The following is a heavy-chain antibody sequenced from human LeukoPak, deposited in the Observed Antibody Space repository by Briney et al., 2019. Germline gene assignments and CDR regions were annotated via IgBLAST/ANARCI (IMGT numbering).Heavy chain of an antibody. CDR3: SRGINTLSP. Sequence: SETPSLTCSVSGDSITTYFWTWIRQPPGKGLEWIGYIYYAGSTNYNPSLKSRVTMSVDSSKNQISLKLTSVTAADTAVCYCSRGINTLSPWGQGSLVTVSS. J-gene: IGHJ5*02. CDR1: GDSITTYF. D-gene: IGHD2-15*01. CDR2: IYYAGST. V-gene: IGHV4-59*01.